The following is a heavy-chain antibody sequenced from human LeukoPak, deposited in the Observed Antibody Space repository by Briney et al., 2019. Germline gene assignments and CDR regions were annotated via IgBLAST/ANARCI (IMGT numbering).Heavy chain of an antibody. V-gene: IGHV4-61*02. CDR3: ARVTPTDNYYYYYGMDV. CDR1: GGSISSGSYY. Sequence: PSQTLSLTCTVSGGSISSGSYYWSWIRQPAGKGLEWIGRIYTSGSTNYNPSLKSRVTISVDTSKSQFSLKLSSVTAADTAVYYCARVTPTDNYYYYYGMDVWGQGTTVTVSS. J-gene: IGHJ6*02. CDR2: IYTSGST. D-gene: IGHD4-23*01.